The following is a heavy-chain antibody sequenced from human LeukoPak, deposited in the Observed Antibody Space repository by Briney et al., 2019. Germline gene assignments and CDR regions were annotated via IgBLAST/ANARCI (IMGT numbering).Heavy chain of an antibody. CDR1: GFTFDDYA. V-gene: IGHV3-9*01. CDR3: AKDIGSDSSSAFDY. J-gene: IGHJ4*02. Sequence: GGSLRLSCAASGFTFDDYAMHRVRQAPGKGLEWVSGISWNSGSIGYADSVKGRFTISRDNAKNSLYLQMNSLRAEDTALYYCAKDIGSDSSSAFDYWGQGTLVTVSS. D-gene: IGHD6-13*01. CDR2: ISWNSGSI.